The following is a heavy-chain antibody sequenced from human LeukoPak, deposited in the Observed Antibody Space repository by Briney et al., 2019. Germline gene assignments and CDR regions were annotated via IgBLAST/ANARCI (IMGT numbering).Heavy chain of an antibody. CDR2: IYHTGSA. CDR1: GGSIYSYY. CDR3: ARYISSGLDY. D-gene: IGHD6-6*01. V-gene: IGHV4-59*08. Sequence: SETLSLTCTVSGGSIYSYYWTWIRQPPGKGLEWIGHIYHTGSASYNPSLMSRVTISVDTSKNQFSLKLSFVNAADTAVYYCARYISSGLDYWGQGTLATVSS. J-gene: IGHJ4*02.